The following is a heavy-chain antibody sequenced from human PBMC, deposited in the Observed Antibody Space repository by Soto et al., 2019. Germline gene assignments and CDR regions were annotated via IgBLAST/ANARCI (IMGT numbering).Heavy chain of an antibody. V-gene: IGHV3-33*01. D-gene: IGHD5-12*01. CDR1: GFTFSNYG. CDR3: ARGGWLHQYGFDY. CDR2: IWYDGSNK. J-gene: IGHJ4*02. Sequence: QVQLVESGGGVVQPGRSLRLSCAASGFTFSNYGMHWVHQAPGKGLEWVAVIWYDGSNKYYEDSVKGRFTISRDNSKNTLSLQMNGLRPEDTAVYYCARGGWLHQYGFDYWGQGTLVTVSS.